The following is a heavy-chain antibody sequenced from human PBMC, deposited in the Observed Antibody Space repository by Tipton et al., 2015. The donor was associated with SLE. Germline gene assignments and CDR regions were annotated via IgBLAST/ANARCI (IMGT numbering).Heavy chain of an antibody. CDR3: VRDYDRLQYYYYYYGMDV. CDR2: ISAYNGNT. Sequence: VQLVQSGAEVKKPGASVKVSCKASGYTFTSYGISWVRQAPGQGLEWMGWISAYNGNTNYAQKLQGRVTMTTDTSTSTAYMELRSLRSDDTAVYYCVRDYDRLQYYYYYYGMDVWGQGTTVTVSS. CDR1: GYTFTSYG. D-gene: IGHD4-11*01. V-gene: IGHV1-18*01. J-gene: IGHJ6*02.